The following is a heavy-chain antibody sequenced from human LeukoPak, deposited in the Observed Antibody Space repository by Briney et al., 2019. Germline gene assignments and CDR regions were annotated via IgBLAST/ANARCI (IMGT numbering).Heavy chain of an antibody. CDR2: ISGSGGST. D-gene: IGHD3-22*01. Sequence: HPGGSLRLSCAASGFTFSSYAMSWVRQAPGKGLEWVSAISGSGGSTYYADSVKGRFTISRDNSKNTLYLQMNSLRAEDTAVYYCAKDESMIVVVIIDYWGQGTLVTVSS. CDR3: AKDESMIVVVIIDY. CDR1: GFTFSSYA. J-gene: IGHJ4*02. V-gene: IGHV3-23*01.